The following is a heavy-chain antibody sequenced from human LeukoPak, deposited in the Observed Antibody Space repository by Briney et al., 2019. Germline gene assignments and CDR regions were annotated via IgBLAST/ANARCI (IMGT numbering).Heavy chain of an antibody. J-gene: IGHJ4*02. CDR2: IWFDGSNK. CDR3: ARQTTVATDC. V-gene: IGHV3-33*01. Sequence: SGGSLRLSCAASGFAFSNYGMHWVRQAPGKGLEWVALIWFDGSNKYYADSVKGRFTISRGNSNNTLYLQMNSLRVEDTALYYCARQTTVATDCWGQGTLVTVSS. D-gene: IGHD4-23*01. CDR1: GFAFSNYG.